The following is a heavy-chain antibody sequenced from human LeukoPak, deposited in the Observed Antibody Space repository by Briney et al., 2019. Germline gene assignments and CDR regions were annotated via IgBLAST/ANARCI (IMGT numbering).Heavy chain of an antibody. J-gene: IGHJ6*02. CDR3: AVIAAARPGYYYYGMDV. D-gene: IGHD6-13*01. CDR2: MNPNSGNT. CDR1: GYTFTSYD. V-gene: IGHV1-8*01. Sequence: EASVKVSCKASGYTFTSYDINWVRQATGQGLEWMGRMNPNSGNTGYAQKFQGRVTMTRNASISTAYMELSSLRSEDTAVYYCAVIAAARPGYYYYGMDVWGQGTTVTVSS.